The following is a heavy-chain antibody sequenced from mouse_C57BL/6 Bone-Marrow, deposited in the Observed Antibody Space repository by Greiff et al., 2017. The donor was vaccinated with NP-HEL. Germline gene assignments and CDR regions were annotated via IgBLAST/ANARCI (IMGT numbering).Heavy chain of an antibody. CDR1: GFTFSDYY. J-gene: IGHJ2*01. CDR3: ARYYDYDGDYFDY. V-gene: IGHV5-12*01. CDR2: ISNGGGST. Sequence: EVKLMESGGGLVQPGGSLKLSCAASGFTFSDYYMYWVRQTPEKRLEWVAYISNGGGSTYYPDTVKGRFTISRDNAKNTLYLQMSRLKSEDTAMYYCARYYDYDGDYFDYWGQGTTLTVSS. D-gene: IGHD2-4*01.